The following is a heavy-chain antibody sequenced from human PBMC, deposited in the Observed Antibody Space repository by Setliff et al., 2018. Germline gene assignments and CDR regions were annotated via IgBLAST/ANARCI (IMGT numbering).Heavy chain of an antibody. CDR2: ISAFNGYT. D-gene: IGHD6-6*01. Sequence: ASVKVSCKASGFTFTIYGVNWVRQAHGQGLEWMGWISAFNGYTQYSQKFKGRITVTTETSTSTAYMELGSMTSDDTAGYYCLRDRPYSNSPEDAFDIWGQGTTVTVSS. CDR3: LRDRPYSNSPEDAFDI. J-gene: IGHJ3*02. CDR1: GFTFTIYG. V-gene: IGHV1-18*01.